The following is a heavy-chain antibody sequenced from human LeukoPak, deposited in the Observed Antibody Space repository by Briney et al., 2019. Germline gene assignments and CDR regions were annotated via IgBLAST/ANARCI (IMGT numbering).Heavy chain of an antibody. Sequence: PGGSRGFSGEAPGLPLSGNTFHGVRKPPGKVLGGVAGFGTAGDRYYLASVKGRFTISREDARNVFYLQLNSLRAGDTAVYYCARGAYGGDNWHFDLWGRGTLVTVSS. D-gene: IGHD2-21*01. CDR3: ARGAYGGDNWHFDL. CDR1: GLPLSGNT. CDR2: FGTAGDR. J-gene: IGHJ2*01. V-gene: IGHV3-13*01.